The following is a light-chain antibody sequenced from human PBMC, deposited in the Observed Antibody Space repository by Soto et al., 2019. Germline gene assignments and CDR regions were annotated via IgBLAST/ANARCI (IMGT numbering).Light chain of an antibody. Sequence: EIVLTQSPGTLSLSPGERATLSCRASQSFTSTSLAWYQQKPGQAPRLLISGASRRAAGIPDRFSGSGSGTDFTLTISRLESEDIAVYYCQQYGASPFTFGPGTRVEI. V-gene: IGKV3-20*01. J-gene: IGKJ3*01. CDR1: QSFTSTS. CDR2: GAS. CDR3: QQYGASPFT.